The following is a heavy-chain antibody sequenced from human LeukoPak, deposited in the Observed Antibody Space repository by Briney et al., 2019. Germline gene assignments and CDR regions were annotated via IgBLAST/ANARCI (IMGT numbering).Heavy chain of an antibody. CDR1: GYTLTELS. D-gene: IGHD4-23*01. V-gene: IGHV1-24*01. CDR2: FDPEDGET. CDR3: ARVGRYGGNYYFDY. Sequence: ASVKVSCKVSGYTLTELSMHWVRQAPGKGLEWMGGFDPEDGETIYAQKFQGRVTMTEDTSTDTAYMELSSLGSEDTAVYYCARVGRYGGNYYFDYWGQGTLVTVSS. J-gene: IGHJ4*02.